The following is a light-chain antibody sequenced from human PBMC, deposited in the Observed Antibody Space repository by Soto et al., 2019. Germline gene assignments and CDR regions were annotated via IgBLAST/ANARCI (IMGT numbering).Light chain of an antibody. J-gene: IGKJ5*01. CDR3: QQRHMWPIT. CDR1: QSVITN. V-gene: IGKV3-15*01. Sequence: EIVMTQSPAALSVSPGGRATLSCRASQSVITNLAWYQQKPGQAPRLLIYGASTRVTGIPARFSGSGSGTDFTLTISSLEPEDSAVYYCQQRHMWPITFGQGTRLEI. CDR2: GAS.